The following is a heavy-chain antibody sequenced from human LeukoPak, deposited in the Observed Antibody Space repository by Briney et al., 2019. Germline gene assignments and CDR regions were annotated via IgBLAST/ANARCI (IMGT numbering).Heavy chain of an antibody. CDR3: ARPLYCSGGSCYSRFENAFDI. J-gene: IGHJ3*02. Sequence: SETLSLTCTVSGGSISSSSYYWGWIRQPPGKGLEWIGSIYYSGSTYYNPSLKSRVTISVDTSKNQFSLKLSSVTAADTAVYYCARPLYCSGGSCYSRFENAFDIWGQGTMVTVSS. CDR1: GGSISSSSYY. D-gene: IGHD2-15*01. V-gene: IGHV4-39*01. CDR2: IYYSGST.